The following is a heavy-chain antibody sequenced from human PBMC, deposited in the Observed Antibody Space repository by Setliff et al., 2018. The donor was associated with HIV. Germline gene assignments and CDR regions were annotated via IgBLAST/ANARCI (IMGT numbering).Heavy chain of an antibody. V-gene: IGHV4-34*01. J-gene: IGHJ4*02. Sequence: PSETLSLTCAVYGGSFSGYYWTWIRQSPSGLEWIGEIHHGGGTKYNPSLKSRVTVSLDMSKNQFSLKLNSLTAADTGVYYCATFFVSTATTQDYWGQGTLVTVSS. CDR1: GGSFSGYY. CDR2: IHHGGGT. CDR3: ATFFVSTATTQDY. D-gene: IGHD4-17*01.